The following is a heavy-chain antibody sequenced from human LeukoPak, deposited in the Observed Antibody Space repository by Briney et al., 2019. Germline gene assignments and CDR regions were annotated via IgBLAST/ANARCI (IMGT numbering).Heavy chain of an antibody. V-gene: IGHV4-4*07. Sequence: ASETLSLTCTVSGGSISSYYWSWIRQPAGQGLQWIGRFYPSGSTNYNPSLKSRVTMSVDTSKNQLSLRLSSVTAADTAVYYCARTKSQMYFDSWGQGTLVTVSS. J-gene: IGHJ4*02. CDR2: FYPSGST. D-gene: IGHD2-8*01. CDR1: GGSISSYY. CDR3: ARTKSQMYFDS.